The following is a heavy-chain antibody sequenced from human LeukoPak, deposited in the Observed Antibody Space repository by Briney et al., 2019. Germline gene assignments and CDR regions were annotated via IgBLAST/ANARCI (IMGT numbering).Heavy chain of an antibody. CDR1: GFTFSSYE. CDR3: ARERVESAAGTDYYYYMDV. CDR2: ISSSGSTI. J-gene: IGHJ6*03. D-gene: IGHD6-13*01. V-gene: IGHV3-48*03. Sequence: GGSLRLSCAASGFTFSSYEMNWVRQAPGKGLEWVSYISSSGSTIYYADSVKGRLTISRDNAKNSLYLQMNSLRAEDTAVYYCARERVESAAGTDYYYYMDVWGKGTTVTISS.